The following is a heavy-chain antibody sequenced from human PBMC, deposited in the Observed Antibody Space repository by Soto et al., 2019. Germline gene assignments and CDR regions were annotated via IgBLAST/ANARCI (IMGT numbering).Heavy chain of an antibody. J-gene: IGHJ6*02. Sequence: GESLKISCKGSGYSFTSYWIGWVRQMPGKGLEWMGIIYPGDSDTRYSPSFQGQVTISDDKSISTAYLQWSGLKASDTAMYYCARHAVVSYYDSSGYYYEDYYYGMDVWGQGTTVTVSS. D-gene: IGHD3-22*01. CDR1: GYSFTSYW. V-gene: IGHV5-51*01. CDR3: ARHAVVSYYDSSGYYYEDYYYGMDV. CDR2: IYPGDSDT.